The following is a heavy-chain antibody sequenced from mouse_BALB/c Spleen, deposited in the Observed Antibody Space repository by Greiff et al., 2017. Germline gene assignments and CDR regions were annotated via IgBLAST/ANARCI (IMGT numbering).Heavy chain of an antibody. J-gene: IGHJ1*01. CDR1: GFSLSTSGMG. D-gene: IGHD1-1*01. Sequence: QVTLKVSGPGILQPSQTLSLTCSFSGFSLSTSGMGVSWIRQPSGKGLDWLAHIYWDDDKRYNPSLKSRLTISKDTSRNQVFLKITSVDTADTATYYCARSGDYYGSSYFWYFDVWGAGTTVTVSS. CDR2: IYWDDDK. V-gene: IGHV8-12*01. CDR3: ARSGDYYGSSYFWYFDV.